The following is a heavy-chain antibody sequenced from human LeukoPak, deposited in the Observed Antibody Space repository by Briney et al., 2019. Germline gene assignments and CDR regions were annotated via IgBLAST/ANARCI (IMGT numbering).Heavy chain of an antibody. V-gene: IGHV3-23*01. CDR1: GFTFSSYA. J-gene: IGHJ5*02. CDR3: AKGGTYYDILTGNWFDP. D-gene: IGHD3-9*01. Sequence: PGGSLRLSCAASGFTFSSYAMSWVRQAPGKGLEWVSAISGSGGSTYYADSVKGRSTISRDNSKNTLYLQMNSLRAEDTAVYYCAKGGTYYDILTGNWFDPWGQGTLVTVSS. CDR2: ISGSGGST.